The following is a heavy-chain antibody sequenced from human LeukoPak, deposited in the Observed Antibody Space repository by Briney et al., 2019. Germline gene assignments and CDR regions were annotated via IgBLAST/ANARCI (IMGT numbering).Heavy chain of an antibody. J-gene: IGHJ4*02. CDR3: AKDLRDTAMVEYYFDY. CDR1: GFTFSSYA. V-gene: IGHV3-23*01. Sequence: GGSLRLSCAASGFTFSSYAMSWVRQAPGKGLEWVSDISGSGGRTYYADSAKGRFIISRDNSKNTLYLHMNSLRAEDTAVYYCAKDLRDTAMVEYYFDYWGQGTLVTVAS. CDR2: ISGSGGRT. D-gene: IGHD5-18*01.